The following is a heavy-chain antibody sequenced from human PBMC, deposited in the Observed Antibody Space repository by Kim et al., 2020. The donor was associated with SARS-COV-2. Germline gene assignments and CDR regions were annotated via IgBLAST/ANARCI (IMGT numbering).Heavy chain of an antibody. Sequence: KGYVDSVRGRFTISRDNAKNSVYLQMNSLRAEDTAVYYCAREGEGGFDFWGQGTLVTVSS. J-gene: IGHJ4*02. CDR2: K. CDR3: AREGEGGFDF. D-gene: IGHD3-16*01. V-gene: IGHV3-7*01.